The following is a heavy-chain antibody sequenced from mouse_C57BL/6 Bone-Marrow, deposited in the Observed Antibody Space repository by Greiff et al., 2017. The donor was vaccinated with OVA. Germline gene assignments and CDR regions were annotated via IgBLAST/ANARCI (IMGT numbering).Heavy chain of an antibody. CDR2: IDPANDNT. V-gene: IGHV14-3*01. CDR1: GFNIKNTY. D-gene: IGHD1-1*01. Sequence: VQLQQSVAELVRPGASVKLSCTASGFNIKNTYMHWVKQRPEQGLEWIGRIDPANDNTKYAPKFQGKATMTADTPSNTADRQRSSLSSEDTAVYCCARGNFGSSFYAMDYWGQGTSVTVSS. J-gene: IGHJ4*01. CDR3: ARGNFGSSFYAMDY.